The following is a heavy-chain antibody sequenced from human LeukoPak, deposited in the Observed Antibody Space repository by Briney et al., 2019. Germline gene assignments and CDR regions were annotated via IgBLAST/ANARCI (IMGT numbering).Heavy chain of an antibody. CDR1: GGSISSYY. CDR3: ARVTGYMIEDYFDY. Sequence: PSETLSLTCTVSGGSISSYYWSWIRQPPGKGLEWIGYIYYSGSTNYNSSLNSRVTISVDTSKIQFSLRLSSVTAADTAVYYCARVTGYMIEDYFDYWGQGILVTVSS. CDR2: IYYSGST. V-gene: IGHV4-59*01. D-gene: IGHD3-22*01. J-gene: IGHJ4*02.